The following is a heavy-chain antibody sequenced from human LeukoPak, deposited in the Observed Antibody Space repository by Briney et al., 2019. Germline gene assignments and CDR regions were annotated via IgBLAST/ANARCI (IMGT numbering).Heavy chain of an antibody. J-gene: IGHJ4*02. CDR3: ARRDGESRYYFDY. CDR2: ILSGGGTI. Sequence: PGGSLRLSCAASGYTFSRYEMNWVREAPGVGLVCVSQILSGGGTIYYTDSVKGEFTISRDNAQISLYLQTNSLRAENTAVYYCARRDGESRYYFDYWGQGTLVTVSS. CDR1: GYTFSRYE. D-gene: IGHD4-17*01. V-gene: IGHV3-48*03.